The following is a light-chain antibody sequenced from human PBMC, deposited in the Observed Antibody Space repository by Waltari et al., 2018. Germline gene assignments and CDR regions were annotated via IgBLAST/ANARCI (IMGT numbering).Light chain of an antibody. V-gene: IGLV3-21*01. J-gene: IGLJ1*01. CDR1: NNGTKS. CDR3: QVWDANNEPGL. Sequence: SYVLTQPPSVSVAPGETATITCGGNNNGTKSVHWYRQKPGQAPVLVISYDSDRPAGIPERFSGSNSGDTATLTISRVEAGDEADYYCQVWDANNEPGLFGTGTEVTV. CDR2: YDS.